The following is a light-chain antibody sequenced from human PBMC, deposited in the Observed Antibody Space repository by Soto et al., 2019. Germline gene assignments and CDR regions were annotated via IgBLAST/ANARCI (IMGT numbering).Light chain of an antibody. CDR2: GAS. CDR3: QQYNIWPFT. V-gene: IGKV3-15*01. Sequence: EIVMTQSPATLSVFPGERATLSCRASQSFSSNLAWYQQKPGQVPRLLIYGASTRATGIPARFSGDGFGTEFTLTISSLQSEDFAVYYCQQYNIWPFTFGPGTKVDIK. CDR1: QSFSSN. J-gene: IGKJ3*01.